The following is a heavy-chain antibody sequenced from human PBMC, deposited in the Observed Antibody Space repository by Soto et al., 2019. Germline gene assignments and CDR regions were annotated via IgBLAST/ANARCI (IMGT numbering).Heavy chain of an antibody. V-gene: IGHV4-34*01. CDR2: INHSGST. CDR3: ARDIAAAGTDPDY. Sequence: SETLSLTCAVYAGSFSHYYWNWIRQSPGKGLEWIGKINHSGSTNYNPSLKSRVTISVDTSKNQFSLKLSSVTAADTAVYYCARDIAAAGTDPDYWGQGTLVTVSS. D-gene: IGHD6-13*01. J-gene: IGHJ4*02. CDR1: AGSFSHYY.